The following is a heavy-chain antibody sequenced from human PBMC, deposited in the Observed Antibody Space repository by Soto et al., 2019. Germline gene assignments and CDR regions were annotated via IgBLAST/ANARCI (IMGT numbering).Heavy chain of an antibody. CDR2: TYYSGST. CDR3: ARKMPTMIVVVIQNWFDP. CDR1: GGSISSGDYY. Sequence: ASETLSLTCTVSGGSISSGDYYWSWIRQPPGKGLEWIGYTYYSGSTYYNPSLKSRVTISVDTSKNQFSLKLSSVTAADTAVYYCARKMPTMIVVVIQNWFDPWGQGTLVTVSS. V-gene: IGHV4-30-4*02. D-gene: IGHD3-22*01. J-gene: IGHJ5*02.